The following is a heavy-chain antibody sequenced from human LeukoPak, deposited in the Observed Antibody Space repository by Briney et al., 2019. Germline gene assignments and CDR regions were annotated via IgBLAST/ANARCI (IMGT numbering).Heavy chain of an antibody. V-gene: IGHV3-23*01. CDR1: GFTFGDYA. D-gene: IGHD2-15*01. J-gene: IGHJ4*02. CDR2: ISGSGGST. Sequence: PGRSLRLSCTASGFTFGDYAMSWVRQAPGKGLEWVSAISGSGGSTYYADSVKGRFTISRDNSKNTLYLQMNSLRAEDTAVYYCAKGLLRVYYFDYWGQGTLVTVSS. CDR3: AKGLLRVYYFDY.